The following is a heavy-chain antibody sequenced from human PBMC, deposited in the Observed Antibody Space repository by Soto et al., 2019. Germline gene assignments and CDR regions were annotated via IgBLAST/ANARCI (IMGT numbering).Heavy chain of an antibody. CDR3: ARDSCGGDCYPTRPFDY. Sequence: PGGSLRLSCAASGFTFSSYEMNWVRQAPGKGLEWVSYISSSGSTIYYADSVKGRFTISRDNAKNSLYLQMNSLRAEDTAVYYCARDSCGGDCYPTRPFDYWGQGTLVTVSS. CDR1: GFTFSSYE. V-gene: IGHV3-48*03. J-gene: IGHJ4*02. CDR2: ISSSGSTI. D-gene: IGHD2-21*02.